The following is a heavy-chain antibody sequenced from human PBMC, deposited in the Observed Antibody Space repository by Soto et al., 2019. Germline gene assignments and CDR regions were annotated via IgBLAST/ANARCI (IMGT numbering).Heavy chain of an antibody. D-gene: IGHD6-19*01. V-gene: IGHV1-2*02. Sequence: ASVKVSCKASGYTFSDYYMHWVRQAPGQGLEWMGWINANSGGTTYAQKFQGRVTMTRDTSISTAYMELSRLSSDDTAIYYCARLQIEVAGTNWGQGTLVPVSS. CDR3: ARLQIEVAGTN. CDR2: INANSGGT. J-gene: IGHJ4*02. CDR1: GYTFSDYY.